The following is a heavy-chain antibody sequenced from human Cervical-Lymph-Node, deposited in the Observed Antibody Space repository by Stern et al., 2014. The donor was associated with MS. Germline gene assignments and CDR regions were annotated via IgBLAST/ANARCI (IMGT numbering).Heavy chain of an antibody. D-gene: IGHD3-22*01. CDR1: GYTFTSYY. J-gene: IGHJ1*01. CDR3: ARADYYDSSGYYYAAEYFQH. CDR2: INPSGGST. V-gene: IGHV1-46*01. Sequence: VQLLESGAEVKKPGASVKVSCKASGYTFTSYYMHWVRQAPGQGLEWMGIINPSGGSTSYAQKFQGRVTMTRDTSTSTVYMELSSLRSEDSAVYYCARADYYDSSGYYYAAEYFQHWGQGTLVTVSS.